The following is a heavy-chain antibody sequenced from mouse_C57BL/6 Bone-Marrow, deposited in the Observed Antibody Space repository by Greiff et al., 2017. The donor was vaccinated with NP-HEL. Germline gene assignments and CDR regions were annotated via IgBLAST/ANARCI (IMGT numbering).Heavy chain of an antibody. CDR1: GYTFTTYW. V-gene: IGHV1-50*01. CDR3: ARKAYYGRSYEFAY. J-gene: IGHJ3*01. Sequence: VQLQQPGAELVKPGASVKLSCKASGYTFTTYWMQWVKQRPGQGLEWIGEIDYSDSYTNYNQKFKGQATLTVDTSSSTAYMQLSSLTSEDSAVYYCARKAYYGRSYEFAYWGQGTLVTVSA. D-gene: IGHD1-1*01. CDR2: IDYSDSYT.